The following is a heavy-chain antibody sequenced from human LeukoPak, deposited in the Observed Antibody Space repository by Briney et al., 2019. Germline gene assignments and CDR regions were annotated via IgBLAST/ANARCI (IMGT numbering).Heavy chain of an antibody. Sequence: SETLSLTCTVSGGSISSGGYYWSWIRQHPGKGLEWIGYIYYSGSTYYNPSLKSRVTISVDTSKNQFSLKLSSVTAADTAVYYCARDHGNRYYYYGMDVWGQGTTVTVS. J-gene: IGHJ6*02. CDR1: GGSISSGGYY. CDR3: ARDHGNRYYYYGMDV. V-gene: IGHV4-31*03. D-gene: IGHD1-14*01. CDR2: IYYSGST.